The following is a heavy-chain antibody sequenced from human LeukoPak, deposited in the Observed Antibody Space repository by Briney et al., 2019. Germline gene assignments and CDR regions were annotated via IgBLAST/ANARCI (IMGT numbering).Heavy chain of an antibody. D-gene: IGHD3-10*01. CDR1: GGSFSGYY. CDR3: ARGNILLWFGELSIRGVHFVY. V-gene: IGHV4-34*01. J-gene: IGHJ4*02. Sequence: SETLSLTCAVYGGSFSGYYWSWIRQPPGKGLEWIGEINHSGSTNYNPSLKSRVTISVDTSKNQFSLKLSSVTAADTAVYYCARGNILLWFGELSIRGVHFVYWGQGTLVTVSS. CDR2: INHSGST.